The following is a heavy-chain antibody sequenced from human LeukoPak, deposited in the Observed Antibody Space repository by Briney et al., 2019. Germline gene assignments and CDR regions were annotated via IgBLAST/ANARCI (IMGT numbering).Heavy chain of an antibody. V-gene: IGHV4-4*07. D-gene: IGHD6-6*01. J-gene: IGHJ4*02. CDR2: IYTSGST. Sequence: PSETLSLTCTVSGGSISSYYWSWIRQPAGKGLEWIGRIYTSGSTNYNPSLKSRVTISVDTSKNQFSLKLSSVTAADTAVYYCARGLVYSSSSYSDYWGQGTLVTVSS. CDR1: GGSISSYY. CDR3: ARGLVYSSSSYSDY.